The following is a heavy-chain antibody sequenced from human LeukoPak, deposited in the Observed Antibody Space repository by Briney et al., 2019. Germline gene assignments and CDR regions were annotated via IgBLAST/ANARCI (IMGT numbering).Heavy chain of an antibody. Sequence: GGSLRLSCAASGFTFSSYSMNWVRQAPGKGLEWVSYISSSSSTIYYADSVKGRFTISRDNAKNSLYLQMNSLRAEDTAVYYCARDLGYCSGGSCYSGSYYFAYWGQGTLVTVSS. V-gene: IGHV3-48*01. CDR1: GFTFSSYS. J-gene: IGHJ4*02. CDR3: ARDLGYCSGGSCYSGSYYFAY. CDR2: ISSSSSTI. D-gene: IGHD2-15*01.